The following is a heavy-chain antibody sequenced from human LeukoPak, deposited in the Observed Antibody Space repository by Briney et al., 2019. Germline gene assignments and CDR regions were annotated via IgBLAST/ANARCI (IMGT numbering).Heavy chain of an antibody. CDR1: GFAFSDYY. Sequence: GGSLRLSCAASGFAFSDYYMSWSRQAPGKGLEWLSYISPSTTHTSYADSVKGRFAISRDNAKNLLYLQMNSLRAEDTAVYYCARGGHGAADQWGQGTLVTVSS. J-gene: IGHJ5*02. V-gene: IGHV3-11*05. D-gene: IGHD1-26*01. CDR2: ISPSTTHT. CDR3: ARGGHGAADQ.